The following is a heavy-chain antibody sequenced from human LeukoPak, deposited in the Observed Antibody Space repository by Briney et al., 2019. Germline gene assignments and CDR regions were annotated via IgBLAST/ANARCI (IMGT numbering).Heavy chain of an antibody. V-gene: IGHV3-21*01. CDR3: ASSLLYRVFDY. D-gene: IGHD1-1*01. J-gene: IGHJ4*02. Sequence: GGSLRLSCAASGFTFSNYTMNWVRQAAGKGLEWVSSISSSSSYIFYADSVKGRFTISRDNAKNSLYLQMNSLRAEDTAVYYCASSLLYRVFDYWGQGTLVTVSS. CDR1: GFTFSNYT. CDR2: ISSSSSYI.